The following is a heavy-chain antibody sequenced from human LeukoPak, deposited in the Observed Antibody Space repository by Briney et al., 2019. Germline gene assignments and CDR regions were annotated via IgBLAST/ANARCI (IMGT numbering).Heavy chain of an antibody. Sequence: GESLKISCKGSGYSFTSYWIGWVCQMPGKGLEWMGIIYPGDSDTRYSPSFQGQVTISADKSISTAYLQWSSLKASDTAMYYCARLPTAYYYDSSGNLVDYWGQGTLVTVSS. CDR1: GYSFTSYW. CDR3: ARLPTAYYYDSSGNLVDY. D-gene: IGHD3-22*01. V-gene: IGHV5-51*01. J-gene: IGHJ4*02. CDR2: IYPGDSDT.